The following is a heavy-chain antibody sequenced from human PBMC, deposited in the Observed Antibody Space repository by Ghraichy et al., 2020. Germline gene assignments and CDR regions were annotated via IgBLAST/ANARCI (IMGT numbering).Heavy chain of an antibody. CDR2: MKLDGSEG. Sequence: GGSLRLSCAASGFTFSTYWMTWVRQAPGKGLEWVANMKLDGSEGYYVDSVRGRFTISRDNAKNSLYLQMNSLKVEDTAVYYCSRQPRSRSTSNRGNVVDLWGQGTLVTVSS. CDR1: GFTFSTYW. V-gene: IGHV3-7*01. J-gene: IGHJ5*02. D-gene: IGHD2-2*01. CDR3: SRQPRSRSTSNRGNVVDL.